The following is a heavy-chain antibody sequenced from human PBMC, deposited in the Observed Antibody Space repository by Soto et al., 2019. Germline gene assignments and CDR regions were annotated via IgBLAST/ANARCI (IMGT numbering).Heavy chain of an antibody. CDR3: ARVGLKRFLEYYYYMDV. V-gene: IGHV1-69*13. J-gene: IGHJ6*03. D-gene: IGHD3-3*01. Sequence: ASVKVSCKASGGTFSSYAISWVRQAPGQGLEWMGGIIPIFGTANYAQKLQGRVTITADESTSTAYMELRSLRSDDTAVYYCARVGLKRFLEYYYYMDVWGKGTTVTVSS. CDR1: GGTFSSYA. CDR2: IIPIFGTA.